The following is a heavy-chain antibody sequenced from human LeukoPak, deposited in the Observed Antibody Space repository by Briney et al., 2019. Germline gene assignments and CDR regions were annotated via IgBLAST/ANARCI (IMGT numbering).Heavy chain of an antibody. J-gene: IGHJ4*02. Sequence: SETLSLTCAVYGGSFSGYYWSWIRQPAGKGLEWIGRIYTSGSTNYNPSLKSRVTMSVDTSKNQFSLKLSSVTAADTAVYYCARVPSGWTYYFDYWGQGTLVTVSS. CDR3: ARVPSGWTYYFDY. CDR2: IYTSGST. D-gene: IGHD6-19*01. CDR1: GGSFSGYY. V-gene: IGHV4-59*10.